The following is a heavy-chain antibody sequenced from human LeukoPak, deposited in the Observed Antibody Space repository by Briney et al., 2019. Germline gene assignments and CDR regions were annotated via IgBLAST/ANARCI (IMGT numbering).Heavy chain of an antibody. CDR1: GGSISSYY. CDR2: IYHSGST. J-gene: IGHJ4*02. D-gene: IGHD2-21*02. CDR3: ARTGGDCYFDY. V-gene: IGHV4-59*12. Sequence: PSETLSLTCTVSGGSISSYYWSWIRQPPGKGLEWIGYIYHSGSTYYNPSLKSRVTISVDRSKNQFSLKLSSVTAADTAVYYCARTGGDCYFDYWGQGTLVTVSS.